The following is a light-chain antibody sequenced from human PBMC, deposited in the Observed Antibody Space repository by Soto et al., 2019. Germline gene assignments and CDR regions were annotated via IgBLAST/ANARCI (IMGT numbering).Light chain of an antibody. J-gene: IGKJ4*01. Sequence: EIVMTQSPATLSVSPGEIATLSCRASQGVGTNLAWYQQKRGQAPRLLIYGASTRCLYTPLRFSGSGSGTEFTLTISSLQSEDFAVYYCQQYEEWPPLTFGGGTKVDI. V-gene: IGKV3-15*01. CDR1: QGVGTN. CDR3: QQYEEWPPLT. CDR2: GAS.